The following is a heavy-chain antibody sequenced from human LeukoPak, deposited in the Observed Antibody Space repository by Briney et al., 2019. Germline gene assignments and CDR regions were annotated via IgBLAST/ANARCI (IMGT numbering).Heavy chain of an antibody. CDR2: IYYSGST. CDR3: ARGDYGSGSYVNAFDI. CDR1: GGYISSYY. J-gene: IGHJ3*02. V-gene: IGHV4-59*08. D-gene: IGHD3-10*01. Sequence: KSSETLSLTCTVSGGYISSYYWSWIRQPPGKGLEWIGYIYYSGSTNYNPSLKSRVTISVDTSKNQFSLRLSSVTAADTAVYYCARGDYGSGSYVNAFDIWGQGTMVTVSS.